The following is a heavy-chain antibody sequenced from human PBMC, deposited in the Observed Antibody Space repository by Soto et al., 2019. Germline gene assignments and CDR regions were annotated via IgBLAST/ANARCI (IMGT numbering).Heavy chain of an antibody. CDR1: GFKYTDFA. V-gene: IGHV3-30*09. Sequence: VQLVESGGGEVQPGRSLRLSCAASGFKYTDFALHWVRQAPGKGLEWVAIISYDGSDKYYADSVKGRFVIARDNPKNMLYLEMNSLRPEDTDVYVCARRAWDSYYAIEVWGQGPMITVCS. D-gene: IGHD3-22*01. CDR2: ISYDGSDK. J-gene: IGHJ6*02. CDR3: ARRAWDSYYAIEV.